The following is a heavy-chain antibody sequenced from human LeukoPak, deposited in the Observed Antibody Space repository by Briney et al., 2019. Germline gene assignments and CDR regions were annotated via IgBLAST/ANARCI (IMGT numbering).Heavy chain of an antibody. CDR3: ARDRAAAPGPLDY. Sequence: PSETLSLTCAVSGGSISSSNWWSWVRQPPGKGLEWIGEIYHSGSTNYNPSLKSRVTISVDRSKNQFSLKLSSVTAADTAVYYCARDRAAAPGPLDYWGQGTLVTVSS. V-gene: IGHV4-4*02. CDR2: IYHSGST. D-gene: IGHD6-13*01. CDR1: GGSISSSNW. J-gene: IGHJ4*02.